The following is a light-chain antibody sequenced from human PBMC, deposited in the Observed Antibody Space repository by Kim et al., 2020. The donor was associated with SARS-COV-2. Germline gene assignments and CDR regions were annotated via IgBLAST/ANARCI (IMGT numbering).Light chain of an antibody. V-gene: IGKV3-20*01. CDR2: GAS. J-gene: IGKJ1*01. CDR3: HQYADSPRT. Sequence: SPWERATLSCRASQTVTDNLLAWYQVKLGQSPRLLVYGASSWATGIPDRFSGSGSGTDFILTFSRLEPEDLAVYFCHQYADSPRTFGQGTKVEIK. CDR1: QTVTDNL.